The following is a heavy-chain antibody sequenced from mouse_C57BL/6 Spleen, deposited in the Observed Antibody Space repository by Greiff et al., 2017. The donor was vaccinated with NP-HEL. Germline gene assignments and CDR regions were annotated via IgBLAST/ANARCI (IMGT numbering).Heavy chain of an antibody. CDR3: ARKEAYYSNYDYAMDY. J-gene: IGHJ4*01. V-gene: IGHV1-55*01. CDR2: IYPGSGST. CDR1: GYTFTSYW. Sequence: VQLQQPGAELVKPGASVKMSCKASGYTFTSYWITWVKQRPGQGLEWIGDIYPGSGSTNYNEKFKSKATLTVDTSSSTAYMQLSSLTSEDSAVYYCARKEAYYSNYDYAMDYWGQGTSVTVSS. D-gene: IGHD2-5*01.